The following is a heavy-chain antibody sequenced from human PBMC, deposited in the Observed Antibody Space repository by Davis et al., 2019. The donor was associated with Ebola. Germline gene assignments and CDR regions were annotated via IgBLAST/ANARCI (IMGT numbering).Heavy chain of an antibody. D-gene: IGHD3-22*01. CDR2: IIPLFGTA. V-gene: IGHV1-69*13. J-gene: IGHJ5*02. Sequence: SVKVSCKASGGTFTSYAISWVRQAPGQGLEWMGGIIPLFGTANYAQKFQDRVTITADESTSTSYMELNSLRSDDTAVYYCARGGGGDSSGFQSWFDPWGQETLVTVSS. CDR3: ARGGGGDSSGFQSWFDP. CDR1: GGTFTSYA.